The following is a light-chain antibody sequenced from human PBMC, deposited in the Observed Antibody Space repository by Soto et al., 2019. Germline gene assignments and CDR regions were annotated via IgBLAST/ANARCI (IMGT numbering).Light chain of an antibody. CDR1: QDIGSW. J-gene: IGKJ1*01. Sequence: DIQVTQSPSSVSASVGDRVTITCRAGQDIGSWLTWYQHKPGKAPKLLISTASTLRSGVPSRFSGSGSATDFTLTISSLQPDDFATYYCQQLNTYPPTFGQGTKVDIK. CDR2: TAS. V-gene: IGKV1-12*01. CDR3: QQLNTYPPT.